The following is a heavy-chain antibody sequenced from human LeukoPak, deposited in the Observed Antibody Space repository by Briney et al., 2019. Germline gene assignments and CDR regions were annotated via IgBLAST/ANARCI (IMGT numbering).Heavy chain of an antibody. Sequence: SETLSLTCTVSGGSISSSSYYWGWIRQPPGKGLEWIGSIYYSGSTYYNPSLKSRVTISVDTSKNQFSLKPSSVTAADTAVYYCARVHGGYPHFDYWGQGTLVTVSS. CDR1: GGSISSSSYY. J-gene: IGHJ4*02. CDR2: IYYSGST. CDR3: ARVHGGYPHFDY. D-gene: IGHD5-12*01. V-gene: IGHV4-39*01.